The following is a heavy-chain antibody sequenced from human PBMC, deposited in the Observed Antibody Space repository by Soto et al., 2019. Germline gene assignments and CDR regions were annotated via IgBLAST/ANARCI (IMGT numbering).Heavy chain of an antibody. Sequence: ASVKVSCKTSGYTFTNFALSWVRQAPGQGLEWIGFVSANNGFTHFAQKFQGRVSVKTDTSTSTVYLDLRSLSYEETDVYYCARGGAARHLDSWGQGTPVNVS. CDR2: VSANNGFT. CDR1: GYTFTNFA. J-gene: IGHJ5*01. CDR3: ARGGAARHLDS. D-gene: IGHD6-6*01. V-gene: IGHV1-18*01.